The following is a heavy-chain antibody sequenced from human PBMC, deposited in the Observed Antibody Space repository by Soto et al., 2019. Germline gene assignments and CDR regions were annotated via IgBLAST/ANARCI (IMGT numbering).Heavy chain of an antibody. CDR2: INHSGST. D-gene: IGHD3-22*01. CDR1: GGSFSGYY. J-gene: IGHJ6*02. V-gene: IGHV4-34*01. Sequence: PSETLSLTCAVYGGSFSGYYWSWIRQPPGKGLEWLGEINHSGSTNYNPSLKSRVTISVDTPKNQFSLKLSSVTAADTAVYYCARVNQWLVPGSYYYCMGFWGQGTTVTFSS. CDR3: ARVNQWLVPGSYYYCMGF.